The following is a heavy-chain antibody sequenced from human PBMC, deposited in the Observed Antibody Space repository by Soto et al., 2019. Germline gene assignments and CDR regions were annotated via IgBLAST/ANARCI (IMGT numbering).Heavy chain of an antibody. CDR1: GFTFSSYG. D-gene: IGHD5-18*01. V-gene: IGHV3-33*01. J-gene: IGHJ4*02. CDR2: IWYDGSNK. CDR3: AREESYTAMVNQQFDY. Sequence: QVQLVESGGGVVQPGRSLRLSCAASGFTFSSYGMHWVRQAPGKGLEWVAVIWYDGSNKYYADSVKGRFTISRDNSKNTLYLQMNSLRAEDTAVYYCAREESYTAMVNQQFDYWGQGTLVTVSS.